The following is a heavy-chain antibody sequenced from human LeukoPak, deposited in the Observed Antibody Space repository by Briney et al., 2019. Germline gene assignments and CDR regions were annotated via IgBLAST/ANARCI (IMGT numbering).Heavy chain of an antibody. CDR1: GFTFSSYW. J-gene: IGHJ6*02. D-gene: IGHD2-2*01. V-gene: IGHV3-7*01. CDR3: ARELVPAPLGRYYYYYGMDV. Sequence: GGSLRLSCAASGFTFSSYWMSWVRQAPGKGLEWVANIKQDGSEKYYVDSVKGRFTISRDNAKSSLYLQMNSLRAEDTAVYYCARELVPAPLGRYYYYYGMDVWGQGTTVTVSS. CDR2: IKQDGSEK.